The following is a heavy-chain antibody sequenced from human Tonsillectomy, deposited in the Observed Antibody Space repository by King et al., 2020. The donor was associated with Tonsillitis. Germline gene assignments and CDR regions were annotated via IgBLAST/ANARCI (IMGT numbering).Heavy chain of an antibody. CDR1: GGTFSSYA. J-gene: IGHJ4*02. D-gene: IGHD3-22*01. CDR2: IIPLLGTT. V-gene: IGHV1-69*06. CDR3: SREGGHDSTGYYPGDY. Sequence: VQLVESGAEVKKPGSSVKVSCTASGGTFSSYAISWVRQAPGQGLEWMGVIIPLLGTTNYARKFRGRVTITADKSATTAYMELSSLRSDDTAVYYCSREGGHDSTGYYPGDYWGQGTLVAVSS.